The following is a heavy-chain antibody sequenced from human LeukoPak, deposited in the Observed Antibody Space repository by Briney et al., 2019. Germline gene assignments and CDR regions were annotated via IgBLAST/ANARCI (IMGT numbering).Heavy chain of an antibody. CDR1: GFTFSSYA. V-gene: IGHV3-73*01. CDR3: TRPLGTDIVVVPAASRAFDI. CDR2: IRSKANSYAT. Sequence: QPGGSLRLSCAASGFTFSSYAMGWVRQASGKGLEWVGRIRSKANSYATAYAASVKGRFTISRDDSKNTAYLQMNSLKTEDTAVYYCTRPLGTDIVVVPAASRAFDIWGQGTMVTVSA. J-gene: IGHJ3*02. D-gene: IGHD2-2*01.